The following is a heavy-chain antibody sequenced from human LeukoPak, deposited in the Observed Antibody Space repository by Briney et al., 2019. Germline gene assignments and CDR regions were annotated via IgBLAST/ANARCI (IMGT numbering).Heavy chain of an antibody. CDR2: IFYSGST. Sequence: SETLSLTCTVSGGSITSNIYYWGWIRQPPGKGLEWMGSIFYSGSTYYNPSLQSRVTISLDTSKNQFSLNLYSVTAADTAVYYCARAMYCGYWGQGTPVTGSS. V-gene: IGHV4-39*07. J-gene: IGHJ4*02. CDR1: GGSITSNIYY. D-gene: IGHD2-2*01. CDR3: ARAMYCGY.